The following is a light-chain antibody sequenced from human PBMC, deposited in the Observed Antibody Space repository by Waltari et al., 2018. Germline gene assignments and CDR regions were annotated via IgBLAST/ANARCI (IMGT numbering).Light chain of an antibody. V-gene: IGKV3-15*01. CDR2: GAS. CDR3: QQYNLWPPWT. Sequence: EIVMTQSPATLSVSPGARATLSCRASHSISSHLAWYQQNPGQAPRLLIYGASTRATGIPARFSGSGCGTEFTLTINSLQSEDVAVYYCQQYNLWPPWTFGQGTKVEIK. CDR1: HSISSH. J-gene: IGKJ1*01.